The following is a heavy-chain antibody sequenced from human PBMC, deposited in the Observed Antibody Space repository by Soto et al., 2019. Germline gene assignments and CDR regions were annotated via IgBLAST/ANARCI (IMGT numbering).Heavy chain of an antibody. J-gene: IGHJ5*02. CDR3: ARDLQAGTDNVNWFAP. D-gene: IGHD6-19*01. V-gene: IGHV3-30*04. CDR2: IASDGSNR. Sequence: QVQLVESGGGVVQPGRSLRLSCAASGFSISRSAMHWVRQAPGKGLEWVAVIASDGSNRWYADSAKGRFTISRDNSKNRVYLQMSSLRGEETAVYYCARDLQAGTDNVNWFAPWGQGTLVTVSS. CDR1: GFSISRSA.